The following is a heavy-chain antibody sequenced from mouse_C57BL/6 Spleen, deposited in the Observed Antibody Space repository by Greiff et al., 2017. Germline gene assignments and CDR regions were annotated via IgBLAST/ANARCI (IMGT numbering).Heavy chain of an antibody. D-gene: IGHD1-1*01. CDR3: ANYGSSRYFDV. J-gene: IGHJ1*03. Sequence: EVKLLESGAELVKPGASVKLSCTASGFNIKDYYMHWVKQRTEQGLEWIGRIDPEDGETKYAPKFQGKATITADTSSNTASLQLSSLTSEDTAVYYCANYGSSRYFDVWGTGTTVTVSS. V-gene: IGHV14-2*01. CDR2: IDPEDGET. CDR1: GFNIKDYY.